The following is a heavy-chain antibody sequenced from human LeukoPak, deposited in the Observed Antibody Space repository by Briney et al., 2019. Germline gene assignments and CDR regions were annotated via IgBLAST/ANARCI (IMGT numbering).Heavy chain of an antibody. V-gene: IGHV3-30-3*01. CDR2: ISYDGSNK. CDR1: GFTFSSYA. D-gene: IGHD5-12*01. Sequence: GGSLRLSCAASGFTFSSYAMHWVRQAPGKGLEWVAVISYDGSNKYYADSVKGRFTISRDNSKNTLYLQMNSLRAEDTAVYYCARGRGYSGYDYTFDYWGQGTLVTVSS. CDR3: ARGRGYSGYDYTFDY. J-gene: IGHJ4*02.